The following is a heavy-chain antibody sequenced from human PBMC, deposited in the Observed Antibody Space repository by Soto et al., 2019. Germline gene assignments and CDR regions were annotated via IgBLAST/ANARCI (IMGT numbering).Heavy chain of an antibody. CDR1: GGSISISSYY. CDR2: IYYSGST. CDR3: ARTYYDIVTGYFHYYSYGMDG. D-gene: IGHD3-9*01. J-gene: IGHJ6*02. V-gene: IGHV4-39*01. Sequence: SEPLSLTCTVSGGSISISSYYWGWIRQPPGKGLEWIGSIYYSGSTYYNPSLKSRVTISVDTSKNQFSLKLSSVTAADTAVYYCARTYYDIVTGYFHYYSYGMDGCGQRTTVTV.